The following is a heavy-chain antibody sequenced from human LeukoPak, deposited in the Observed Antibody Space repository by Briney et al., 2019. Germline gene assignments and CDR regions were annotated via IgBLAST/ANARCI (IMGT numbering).Heavy chain of an antibody. V-gene: IGHV3-23*01. D-gene: IGHD5-12*01. CDR1: GFTFSGYA. CDR3: TKRMLSGADSPFDY. J-gene: IGHJ4*02. CDR2: ISGSGDRT. Sequence: GGSLRLSCAASGFTFSGYAMSWVRQAPGKGLEWVSLISGSGDRTFYVDSVKGRFTISRDKSKSTLFLQMNSLRAEDTAVYYCTKRMLSGADSPFDYWGQGTLVTVSS.